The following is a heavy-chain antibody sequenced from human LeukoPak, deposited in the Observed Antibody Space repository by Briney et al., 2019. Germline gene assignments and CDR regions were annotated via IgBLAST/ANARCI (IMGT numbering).Heavy chain of an antibody. J-gene: IGHJ5*02. CDR3: AVVPISRSWFDP. CDR2: IYYSGST. V-gene: IGHV4-59*08. CDR1: GGSISSYY. Sequence: SETLSLTCSASGGSISSYYWSWIRQPPGKGLEWIGYIYYSGSTNYNPSLKSRVTISVDTSKNQFSLKLSSVTAADTAVYYCAVVPISRSWFDPWGQGTPVTVSS. D-gene: IGHD2-15*01.